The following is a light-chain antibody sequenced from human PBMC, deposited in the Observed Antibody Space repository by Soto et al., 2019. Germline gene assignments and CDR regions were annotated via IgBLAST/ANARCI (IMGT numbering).Light chain of an antibody. CDR1: TSDVGGYNY. Sequence: QSVLAQPASVSGSPGQSITISCTGTTSDVGGYNYVSWYQQHPGKAPKLMIYEVSNRPSGVSNRFSGSKSDNTASLTISGLQAEDEADYYCSSYTSSSTLVFGGGTK. V-gene: IGLV2-14*01. J-gene: IGLJ3*02. CDR2: EVS. CDR3: SSYTSSSTLV.